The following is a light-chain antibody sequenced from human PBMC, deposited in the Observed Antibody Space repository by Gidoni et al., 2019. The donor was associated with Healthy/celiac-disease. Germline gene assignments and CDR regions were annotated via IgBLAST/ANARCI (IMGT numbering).Light chain of an antibody. CDR3: QQSYSTPQT. J-gene: IGKJ2*01. CDR1: QSISSY. V-gene: IGKV1-39*01. CDR2: AAS. Sequence: SVGDRVTITCRASQSISSYLNWYQQKPGKAPKLLIYAASSLQSGVPSRFSGSGSGTDFTLTISSLQPEDFATYYCQQSYSTPQTFGQGTKLEIK.